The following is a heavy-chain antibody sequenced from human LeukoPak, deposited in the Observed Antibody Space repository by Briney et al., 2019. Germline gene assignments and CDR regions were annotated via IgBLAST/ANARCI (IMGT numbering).Heavy chain of an antibody. J-gene: IGHJ4*02. CDR2: IKQDGSEK. CDR3: ARDLRSGYYGY. Sequence: GGSLRLSCAASGFTFSSYWMSWVRQAPGKGLEWVANIKQDGSEKYYVDSVKGRFTISRDNAKNSLYLQMNSLRAEDTALYYCARDLRSGYYGYWGQGTLVTVSS. D-gene: IGHD3-3*01. CDR1: GFTFSSYW. V-gene: IGHV3-7*03.